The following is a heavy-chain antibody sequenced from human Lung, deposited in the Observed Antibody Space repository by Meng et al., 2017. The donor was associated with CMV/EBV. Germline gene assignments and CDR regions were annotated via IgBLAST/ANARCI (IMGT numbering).Heavy chain of an antibody. CDR3: ARDVMGWFDP. Sequence: QLVESGGGLVQPGESLRISCVASGFSFSSYWMHWVRQSPGKGLVWVARINSGGTTTTYADSVKGRFTISRDNAKNTLYLQMNSLRGEDTAVYYCARDVMGWFDPWGQGALVTVSS. D-gene: IGHD2-8*01. CDR1: GFSFSSYW. CDR2: INSGGTTT. J-gene: IGHJ5*02. V-gene: IGHV3-74*01.